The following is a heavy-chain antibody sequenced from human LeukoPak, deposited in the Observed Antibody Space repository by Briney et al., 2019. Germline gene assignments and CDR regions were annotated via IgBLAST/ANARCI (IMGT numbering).Heavy chain of an antibody. CDR2: MNPNSGNT. Sequence: GASVTVSCKASGYTFTDFDINWVRQAPGRGLEGMGWMNPNSGNTVYAQKFQGRVTMTRDTSINTGRMELTSLTSEDTAVYYCARALDRSYYYVYLSWGQGTVISVSS. CDR1: GYTFTDFD. V-gene: IGHV1-8*01. D-gene: IGHD3-16*01. CDR3: ARALDRSYYYVYLS. J-gene: IGHJ5*02.